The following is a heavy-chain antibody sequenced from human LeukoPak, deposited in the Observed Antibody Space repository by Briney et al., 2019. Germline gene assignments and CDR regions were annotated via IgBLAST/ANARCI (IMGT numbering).Heavy chain of an antibody. D-gene: IGHD6-19*01. CDR3: ARAVAGTMDFDC. Sequence: GGSLRLSCAASGFTFSSYSMNWVRQAPGKGLEWVSSISSSSSYIYYADSVKGRFTISRDNAKNSLYLQMNSLRAEDTAMYYCARAVAGTMDFDCWGQGTLVTVSS. V-gene: IGHV3-21*01. CDR2: ISSSSSYI. CDR1: GFTFSSYS. J-gene: IGHJ4*02.